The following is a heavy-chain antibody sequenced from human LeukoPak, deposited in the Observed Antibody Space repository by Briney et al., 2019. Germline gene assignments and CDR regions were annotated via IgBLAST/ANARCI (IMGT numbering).Heavy chain of an antibody. D-gene: IGHD3-22*01. CDR3: ARDLNSYHSSGYYYGRSFDY. Sequence: GGALRLSCAASGFTFSSYSMSWVRQAPGKGLEWVSAISSSSGNIYYADSVKGRFTISRDNAKKTLYMQMNSLRAEDTAVYYCARDLNSYHSSGYYYGRSFDYWGQGTLVTVSS. V-gene: IGHV3-21*01. CDR2: ISSSSGNI. CDR1: GFTFSSYS. J-gene: IGHJ4*02.